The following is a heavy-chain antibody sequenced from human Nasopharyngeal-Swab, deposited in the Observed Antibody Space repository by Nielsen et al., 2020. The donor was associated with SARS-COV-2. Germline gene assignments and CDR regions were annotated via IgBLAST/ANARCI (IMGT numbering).Heavy chain of an antibody. CDR2: ISSSSSYI. CDR3: ARHLPLRFLEWLFPDYFDY. J-gene: IGHJ4*02. Sequence: GESLKISCAASGFTFSSYSMNWVRQAPGKGLEWVSSISSSSSYIYYADSVKGRFTISRDNAKNSLYLQMNSLRAKDTAVYYCARHLPLRFLEWLFPDYFDYWGQGTLVTVSS. D-gene: IGHD3-3*01. CDR1: GFTFSSYS. V-gene: IGHV3-21*01.